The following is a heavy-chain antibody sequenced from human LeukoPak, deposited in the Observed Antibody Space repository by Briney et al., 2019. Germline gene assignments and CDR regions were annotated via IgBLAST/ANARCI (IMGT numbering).Heavy chain of an antibody. CDR2: INYSGST. CDR1: GGXISSSSYY. J-gene: IGHJ4*02. CDR3: ARQIGAGRWSFDY. D-gene: IGHD4-23*01. V-gene: IGHV4-39*01. Sequence: SETLSLTCTVSGGXISSSSYYWGWIRQPPGKGLEWIGSINYSGSTYYNPSLKSRVTISIDTSENQFSLKLVSVTAADTAVYYCARQIGAGRWSFDYWGQGILVTVSS.